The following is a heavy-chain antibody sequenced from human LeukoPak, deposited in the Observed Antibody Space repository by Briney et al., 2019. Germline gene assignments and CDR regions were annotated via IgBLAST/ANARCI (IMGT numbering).Heavy chain of an antibody. J-gene: IGHJ4*02. D-gene: IGHD2-21*02. CDR1: GYSFSDFY. V-gene: IGHV1-2*02. CDR3: ARDRVVTAVRNYFHY. CDR2: INPNSGGS. Sequence: GASVKVSCKSSGYSFSDFYIHWVRQAPGQGLEWMGWINPNSGGSNSAQTFHGRVTMTRDTSINTAYMELSGLSSDDTAVYYCARDRVVTAVRNYFHYWGQGTLVTVSS.